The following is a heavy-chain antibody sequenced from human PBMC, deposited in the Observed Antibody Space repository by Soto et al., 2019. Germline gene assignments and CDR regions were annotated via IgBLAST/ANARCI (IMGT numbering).Heavy chain of an antibody. CDR3: ARGYYDSRGGYYFDY. CDR1: GFTFSRYW. Sequence: TGGSLRLSCAASGFTFSRYWMHWVRQAPGKGLVWVSRINSDASTTSYADSVKGRFTISRDNAKNTMYLQMNSLRAEDTAVYYCARGYYDSRGGYYFDYWGRGTLVTVSS. CDR2: INSDASTT. D-gene: IGHD3-22*01. J-gene: IGHJ4*02. V-gene: IGHV3-74*01.